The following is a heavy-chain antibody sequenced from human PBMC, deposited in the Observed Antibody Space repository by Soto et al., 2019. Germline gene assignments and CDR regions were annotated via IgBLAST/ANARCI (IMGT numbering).Heavy chain of an antibody. V-gene: IGHV5-51*01. J-gene: IGHJ3*02. D-gene: IGHD6-6*01. CDR2: IYPGDSDT. CDR1: GYSFTIYW. CDR3: ARHYRSSGDAFDI. Sequence: GESLKISCKGSGYSFTIYWIGWVRQMPGKGLEWMGIIYPGDSDTRYSPSFQGQVTISADKSISTAYLQWSSLKASDTAMYYCARHYRSSGDAFDIWGQGTMVTVSS.